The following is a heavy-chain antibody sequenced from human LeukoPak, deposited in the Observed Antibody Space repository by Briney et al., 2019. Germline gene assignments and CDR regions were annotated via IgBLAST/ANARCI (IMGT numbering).Heavy chain of an antibody. J-gene: IGHJ6*03. V-gene: IGHV3-30*02. D-gene: IGHD3-10*01. Sequence: HTGGSLRLSCAASGFTFSSYGMHWVRQAPGKGLEWVAFIRYDGSNKYYADSVKGRFTISRDNSKNTLYLQMNSLRAEDTAVYYCAKEGYFGSSTYMDVWGKGTTVTISS. CDR2: IRYDGSNK. CDR1: GFTFSSYG. CDR3: AKEGYFGSSTYMDV.